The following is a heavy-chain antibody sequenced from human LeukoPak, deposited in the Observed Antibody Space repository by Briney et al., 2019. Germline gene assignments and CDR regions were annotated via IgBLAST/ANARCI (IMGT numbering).Heavy chain of an antibody. CDR2: IIPMFGTA. Sequence: SVKVSCKASGGTFSNYVISWVRQAPGQGLEWMGGIIPMFGTANYAQKFQGRVTITTGESTSTGYMEMSSLRSEDTAMYYCARGYYYGSETYWHTNWFDPWGQGTPVTVSS. CDR1: GGTFSNYV. J-gene: IGHJ5*02. D-gene: IGHD3-10*01. CDR3: ARGYYYGSETYWHTNWFDP. V-gene: IGHV1-69*05.